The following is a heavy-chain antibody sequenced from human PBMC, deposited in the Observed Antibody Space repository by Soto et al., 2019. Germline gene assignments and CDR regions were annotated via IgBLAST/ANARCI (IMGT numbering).Heavy chain of an antibody. CDR1: GFTFSSYT. D-gene: IGHD6-13*01. J-gene: IGHJ4*02. Sequence: GGSLRLSCAASGFTFSSYTMSWVRQAPGKGLEWVSAISGSGGSTYYADPVKGRFTISRDNSKNTLYLQMNSLRAEDTAVYYCARAGTSSSWNYFNNWGQGTLVTVSS. CDR3: ARAGTSSSWNYFNN. CDR2: ISGSGGST. V-gene: IGHV3-23*01.